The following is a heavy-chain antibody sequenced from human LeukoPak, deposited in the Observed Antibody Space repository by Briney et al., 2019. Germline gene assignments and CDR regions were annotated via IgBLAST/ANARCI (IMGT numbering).Heavy chain of an antibody. CDR2: IKTKNDGGTT. Sequence: GGSLRLSCAASGFTVSSNYMSWVRQAPGKGLEWVGRIKTKNDGGTTDYAAPVKGRFIISRDDSKNTLYLQMNSLKTEDTAVYFCTRDDSGGYGNWGQGTLVTVSS. V-gene: IGHV3-15*01. D-gene: IGHD4-23*01. CDR3: TRDDSGGYGN. J-gene: IGHJ4*02. CDR1: GFTVSSNY.